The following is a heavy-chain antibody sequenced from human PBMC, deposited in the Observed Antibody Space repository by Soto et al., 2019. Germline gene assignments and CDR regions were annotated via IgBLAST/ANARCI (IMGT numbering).Heavy chain of an antibody. D-gene: IGHD4-17*01. CDR2: IYGDDVK. J-gene: IGHJ5*02. Sequence: QITLKESGPPLVKPTQTLTLTCTFSGFSLTTSGVGVGWIRQPPGNALEWLALIYGDDVKRYSPYLKSRLTITKATSKTQVVLTMTNMDPADTATYFCAHRTTTVTWWFDPWGQGTLVTVSS. CDR3: AHRTTTVTWWFDP. CDR1: GFSLTTSGVG. V-gene: IGHV2-5*02.